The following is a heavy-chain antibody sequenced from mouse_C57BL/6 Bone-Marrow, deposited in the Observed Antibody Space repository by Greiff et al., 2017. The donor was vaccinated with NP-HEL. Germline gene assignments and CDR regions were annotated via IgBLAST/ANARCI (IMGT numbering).Heavy chain of an antibody. CDR1: GFNIKDDY. CDR3: SSCCDYGD. D-gene: IGHD2-4*01. V-gene: IGHV14-4*01. J-gene: IGHJ2*01. Sequence: VQLQQSGAELVRPGASVKLSCTASGFNIKDDYMHWVKQRPEQGLEWIGWIDPENGDTEYASKFQGKATIPADTSSNTAYLQLRSLTSEDTAVYNCSSCCDYGDWGQGTTLTVSS. CDR2: IDPENGDT.